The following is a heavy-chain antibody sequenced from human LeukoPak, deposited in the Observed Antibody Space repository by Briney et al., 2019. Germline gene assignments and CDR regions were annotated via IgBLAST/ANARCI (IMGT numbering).Heavy chain of an antibody. CDR2: INPNSGGT. CDR3: ARDRDYRPFDY. CDR1: GYTFTGYY. V-gene: IGHV1-2*02. Sequence: ASVKVSCKASGYTFTGYYIHWVRQAPGQGLEWMGWINPNSGGTNYAQKFQGRVTMTRDTSINTAYMELSRLRSDDTAVYYCARDRDYRPFDYWGQGTLVTVSS. D-gene: IGHD3-16*01. J-gene: IGHJ4*02.